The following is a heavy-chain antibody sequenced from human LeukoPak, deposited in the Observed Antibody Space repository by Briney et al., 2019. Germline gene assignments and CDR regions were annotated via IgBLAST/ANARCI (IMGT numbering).Heavy chain of an antibody. J-gene: IGHJ3*02. CDR3: ARTGAAHDAFDI. V-gene: IGHV3-30*02. Sequence: GGSLRLSCAASGFTFSSYGMHWVRQAPGKGLEWVAFIRYDGSNKYYADSVKGRFAISRDNSKNTLYLQMNSLRAEDTAVYYCARTGAAHDAFDIWGQGTMVTVSS. CDR2: IRYDGSNK. D-gene: IGHD6-6*01. CDR1: GFTFSSYG.